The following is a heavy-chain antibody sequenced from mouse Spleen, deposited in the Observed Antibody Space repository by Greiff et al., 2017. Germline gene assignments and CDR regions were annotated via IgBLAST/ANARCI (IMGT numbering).Heavy chain of an antibody. CDR2: IDPEDAAT. CDR1: GFTIKDYY. V-gene: IGHV14-2*01. Sequence: VQLQQSGAELVKPGASVKLSCTASGFTIKDYYMYWVKQRTEQGLEWIGRIDPEDAATKYAPKFQGKATITADTSSNTAYLQLSSLTSEDTAVYYCARIYFGAMDYWGQGTSVTVSS. D-gene: IGHD1-1*01. J-gene: IGHJ4*01. CDR3: ARIYFGAMDY.